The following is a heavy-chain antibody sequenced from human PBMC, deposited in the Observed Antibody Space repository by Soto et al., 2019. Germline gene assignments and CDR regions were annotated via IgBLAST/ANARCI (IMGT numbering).Heavy chain of an antibody. D-gene: IGHD6-6*01. CDR3: ARDRGSSSSSRCGMDV. J-gene: IGHJ6*02. V-gene: IGHV1-2*04. CDR1: GYTFTGYY. CDR2: INPNSGGT. Sequence: WASVKVSCKASGYTFTGYYMHWVRQAPGQGLEWMGWINPNSGGTNYAQKFQGWVTMTRDTSISTAYMELSRLRSDDMAVYYCARDRGSSSSSRCGMDVWGQGTTVTVSS.